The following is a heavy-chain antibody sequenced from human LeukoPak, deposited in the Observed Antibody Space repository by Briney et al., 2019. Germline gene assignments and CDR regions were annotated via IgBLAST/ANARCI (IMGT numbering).Heavy chain of an antibody. Sequence: GGSLRLSCAASGFTFSNAWMSWVCQAPGKGLEWVGRIKSKTGGGTTDYAAPVKGRFTISRDDSKNTLYLQMNSLKTEDTAVYYCTTDRFGIVGATVDYWGQGTLVTVSS. CDR1: GFTFSNAW. V-gene: IGHV3-15*01. D-gene: IGHD1-26*01. CDR2: IKSKTGGGTT. J-gene: IGHJ4*02. CDR3: TTDRFGIVGATVDY.